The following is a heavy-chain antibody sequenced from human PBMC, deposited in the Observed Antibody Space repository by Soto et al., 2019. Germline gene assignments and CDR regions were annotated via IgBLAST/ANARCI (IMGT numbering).Heavy chain of an antibody. CDR2: IYYSGST. J-gene: IGHJ2*01. Sequence: QVQLQESGPGLVKPSETLSLTCTVSGGSISSYYWSWIRQPPGKGLEWIGYIYYSGSTNYNPSLRSRVTISVDTSRHQFSLKLSSVTAADTAVYYCARSLRGYSGYEWFWYFGLWGRGTLVTVSS. CDR1: GGSISSYY. CDR3: ARSLRGYSGYEWFWYFGL. D-gene: IGHD5-12*01. V-gene: IGHV4-59*01.